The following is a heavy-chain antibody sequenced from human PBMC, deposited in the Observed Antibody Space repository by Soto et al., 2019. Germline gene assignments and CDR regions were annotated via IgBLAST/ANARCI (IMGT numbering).Heavy chain of an antibody. CDR2: ISGSGGST. V-gene: IGHV3-23*01. CDR1: GFTFSSYA. Sequence: LRLSCAASGFTFSSYAMSWVRQAPGKGLEWVSAISGSGGSTYYADSVKGRFTISRDNSENTLYLQMNSLRAEDTAVYYCAKDYYYDSSGYPGVIDYWGQGTLVTVSS. J-gene: IGHJ4*02. D-gene: IGHD3-22*01. CDR3: AKDYYYDSSGYPGVIDY.